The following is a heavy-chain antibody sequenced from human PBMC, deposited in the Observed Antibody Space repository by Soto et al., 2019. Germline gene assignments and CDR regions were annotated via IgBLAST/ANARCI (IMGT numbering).Heavy chain of an antibody. Sequence: GSLSLSCAASGFTVSSNYMSWVRQAPGKGLEWVSVIYSGGSTYYADSVKGRFTISRDNSKNTLYLQMNSLRAEDTAVYYCARDYTYWGQGTLVTVSS. V-gene: IGHV3-53*01. CDR2: IYSGGST. CDR1: GFTVSSNY. D-gene: IGHD3-16*01. CDR3: ARDYTY. J-gene: IGHJ4*02.